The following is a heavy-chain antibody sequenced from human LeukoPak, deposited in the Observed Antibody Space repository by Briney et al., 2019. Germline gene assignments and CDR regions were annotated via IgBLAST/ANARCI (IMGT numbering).Heavy chain of an antibody. CDR2: ISASGNT. J-gene: IGHJ4*02. D-gene: IGHD2-15*01. CDR3: AREGRSSTPGY. V-gene: IGHV4-4*07. CDR1: GGSISNSY. Sequence: SETLSLTCTVSGGSISNSYWCGVRQPAGKGLEWIGRISASGNTEYNPSLKGRVTMSVDTSKNQFSLRLTSVTAADTAVYYCAREGRSSTPGYWGQGTLVTVSS.